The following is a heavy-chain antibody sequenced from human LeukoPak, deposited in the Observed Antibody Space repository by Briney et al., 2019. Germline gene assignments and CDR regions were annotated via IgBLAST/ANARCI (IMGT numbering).Heavy chain of an antibody. V-gene: IGHV3-73*01. CDR1: GFTFSGSA. J-gene: IGHJ4*02. CDR2: IRSKANSYPT. CDR3: TRLRSSTYYDFWSGSPFAY. Sequence: GGSLRLSCAASGFTFSGSAMQWVRQASGKGVEWVGRIRSKANSYPTAYAASVKGRFTISRDDSKNTAYLQMNSLKTEDTAVYYCTRLRSSTYYDFWSGSPFAYWGQGTLVTVSS. D-gene: IGHD3-3*01.